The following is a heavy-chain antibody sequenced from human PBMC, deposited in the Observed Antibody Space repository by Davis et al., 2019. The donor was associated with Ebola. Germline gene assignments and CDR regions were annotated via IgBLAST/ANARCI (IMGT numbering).Heavy chain of an antibody. CDR2: IYYSGST. CDR1: GGSINTYY. Sequence: MPGGSLRLSCTVSGGSINTYYWSWIRQPPGKGLEWIGYIYYSGSTNYNPSLKSRVAISVDTSKNQFSLKLSSVTAADTAVYYCARSSNGALFDYWGQGTLVTVSS. CDR3: ARSSNGALFDY. D-gene: IGHD1-26*01. J-gene: IGHJ4*02. V-gene: IGHV4-59*01.